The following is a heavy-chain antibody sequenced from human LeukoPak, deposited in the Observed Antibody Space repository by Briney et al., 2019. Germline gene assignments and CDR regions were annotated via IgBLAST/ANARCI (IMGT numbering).Heavy chain of an antibody. Sequence: GGSLRLSCAASGFTFNNYAMSWVRQAPGKGLEWVSVISGSGGGTKYADSVKGRFTISRDNSKNTLYLQMNSLRAEDTAVYYCAKEVSSTWTNWFDSWGQGTLVTVSS. J-gene: IGHJ5*01. CDR1: GFTFNNYA. D-gene: IGHD6-13*01. CDR3: AKEVSSTWTNWFDS. CDR2: ISGSGGGT. V-gene: IGHV3-23*01.